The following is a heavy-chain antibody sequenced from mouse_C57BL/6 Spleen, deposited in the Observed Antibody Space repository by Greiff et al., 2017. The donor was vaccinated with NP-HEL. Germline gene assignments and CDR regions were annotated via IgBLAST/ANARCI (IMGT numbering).Heavy chain of an antibody. CDR2: IDPENGDT. Sequence: EVQLQQSGAELVRPGASVKLSCTASGFNIKDDYMHWVKQRPEQGLEWIGWIDPENGDTEYASKFQGKATITADPSSNTAYLPLSSLTSEDTAVYYCTTNPISPSDYWGQGTTLTVSS. CDR1: GFNIKDDY. CDR3: TTNPISPSDY. V-gene: IGHV14-4*01. J-gene: IGHJ2*01.